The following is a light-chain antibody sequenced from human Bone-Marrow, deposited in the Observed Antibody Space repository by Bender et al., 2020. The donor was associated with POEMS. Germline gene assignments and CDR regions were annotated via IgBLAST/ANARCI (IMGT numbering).Light chain of an antibody. CDR2: EVS. V-gene: IGLV2-23*02. J-gene: IGLJ1*01. Sequence: QSALTQPASVSGSPGQSITMSCSGSSSDVGGYNLVSWYQQHPGKAPKLMIYEVSKRPSGVSNCFSGSKSGNTASLTISGLQAEDEADYYCCSYAGGPVVFGTGTRVTVL. CDR3: CSYAGGPVV. CDR1: SSDVGGYNL.